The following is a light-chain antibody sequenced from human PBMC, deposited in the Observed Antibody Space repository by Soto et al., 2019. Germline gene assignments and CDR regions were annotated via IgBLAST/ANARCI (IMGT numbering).Light chain of an antibody. V-gene: IGKV3-20*01. J-gene: IGKJ1*01. CDR3: QQYGSSSTWT. Sequence: EIELTQSPGTLSLSPGERATLSCRASQSVSSAYLAWYQHTPGQPPTLLIYAASSRVTGIPDRFSGSGSGTNFTLPISSIEPEDFVVYYCQQYGSSSTWTFGQGTKVEIK. CDR2: AAS. CDR1: QSVSSAY.